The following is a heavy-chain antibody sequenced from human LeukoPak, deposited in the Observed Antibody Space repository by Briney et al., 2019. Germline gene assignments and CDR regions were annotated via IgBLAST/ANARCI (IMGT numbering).Heavy chain of an antibody. V-gene: IGHV3-23*01. Sequence: GGSLRLSCAASGITFGDYAMSWVRQAPGKGLEWVSTISGSGESTYYADPVKGRFTISRDNSKNTLFLQMNSLRAEDTAVCYCAKEYGYDGSGSFDYWGQGTLVTVSS. CDR3: AKEYGYDGSGSFDY. CDR1: GITFGDYA. J-gene: IGHJ4*02. D-gene: IGHD3-22*01. CDR2: ISGSGEST.